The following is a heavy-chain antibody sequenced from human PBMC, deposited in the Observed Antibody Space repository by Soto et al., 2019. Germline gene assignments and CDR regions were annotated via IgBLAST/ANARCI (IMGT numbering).Heavy chain of an antibody. CDR2: ISYDGSNK. J-gene: IGHJ1*01. CDR1: GFTFSSYA. V-gene: IGHV3-30-3*01. CDR3: ARPSTLLWFGELLSNGDNLYFQH. D-gene: IGHD3-10*01. Sequence: GGSLRLSCAASGFTFSSYAMHWVRQAPGKGLEWVAVISYDGSNKYYADSVKGRFTISRDNSKNTLYLQMNSLRAEDTAVYYCARPSTLLWFGELLSNGDNLYFQHWGQGTLVTVS.